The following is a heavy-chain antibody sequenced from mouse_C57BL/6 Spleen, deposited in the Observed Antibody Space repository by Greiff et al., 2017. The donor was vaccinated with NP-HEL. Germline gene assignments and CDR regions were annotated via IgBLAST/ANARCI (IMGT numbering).Heavy chain of an antibody. CDR2: INYDGSST. CDR3: ARERAQALYYAMDY. J-gene: IGHJ4*01. V-gene: IGHV5-16*01. Sequence: EVQVVESEGGLVQPGSSMKLSCTASGFTFSDYYMAWVRQVPEKGLEWVANINYDGSSTYYLDSLKSRFIISRDNAKNILYLQMSSLKSEDTATYYCARERAQALYYAMDYWGQGTSVTVSS. CDR1: GFTFSDYY. D-gene: IGHD3-2*02.